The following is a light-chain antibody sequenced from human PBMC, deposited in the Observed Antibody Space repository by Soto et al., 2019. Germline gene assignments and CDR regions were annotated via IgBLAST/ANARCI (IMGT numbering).Light chain of an antibody. CDR1: QRFSSN. CDR2: GAY. CDR3: QQSRP. Sequence: FIPHSTATLPVSTGERATLSXRPSQRFSSNFAWYQQKPGXXPKVXIYGAYTRATGIPARFSGSGSGKEFTIPISGLHEEYFAVYYCQQSRPFAHGTKVDIK. J-gene: IGKJ1*01. V-gene: IGKV3-15*01.